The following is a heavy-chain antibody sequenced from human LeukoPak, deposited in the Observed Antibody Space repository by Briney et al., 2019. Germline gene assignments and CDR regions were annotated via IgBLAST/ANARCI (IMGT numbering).Heavy chain of an antibody. CDR2: IWYGGSNK. CDR3: AKATLHSDYFDY. V-gene: IGHV3-30*02. Sequence: GGSLRLSCAASGFTFSSYGMHWVRQAPGKGLEWVAVIWYGGSNKYYADSVEGRFTISRDNSKDTLYLQMNSLRAEDTAVYYCAKATLHSDYFDYWGQGTLVTVSS. CDR1: GFTFSSYG. J-gene: IGHJ4*02.